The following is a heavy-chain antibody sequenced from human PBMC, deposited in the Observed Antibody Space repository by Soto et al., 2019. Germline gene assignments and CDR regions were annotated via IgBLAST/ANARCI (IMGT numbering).Heavy chain of an antibody. J-gene: IGHJ6*03. CDR3: ARDYYYYYYMDV. CDR1: GFTFSSYW. Sequence: EVQLVESGGGLVQPGGSLRLSCAASGFTFSSYWMHWVRQAPGKGLVWVSRINSDGSSTSYADSVKGRFTISRDNAKNTLYLQMNSLRAGDTAVYYCARDYYYYYYMDVWGKGTTVTVSS. CDR2: INSDGSST. V-gene: IGHV3-74*01.